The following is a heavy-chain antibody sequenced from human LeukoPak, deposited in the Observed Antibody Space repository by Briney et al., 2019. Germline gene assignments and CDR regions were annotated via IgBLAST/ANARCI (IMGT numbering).Heavy chain of an antibody. Sequence: SQTLSLTCAISGDSVSSNSVTWNWIRQSPSRGLEWLGRTYYRSKWYNDYAVSVKSRITINPDTSMNQFSLQLNSVTPEDTAVYYCARSHHSYYFDYWGQGALVTVSS. D-gene: IGHD6-6*01. V-gene: IGHV6-1*01. CDR3: ARSHHSYYFDY. CDR2: TYYRSKWYN. J-gene: IGHJ4*02. CDR1: GDSVSSNSVT.